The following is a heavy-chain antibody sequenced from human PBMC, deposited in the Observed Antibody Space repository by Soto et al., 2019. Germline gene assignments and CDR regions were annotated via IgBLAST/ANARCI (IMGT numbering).Heavy chain of an antibody. Sequence: PSETLSLTCAVYGGSFSGYYWSWIRQPPGKGLEWIGEINHSGSTNYNPSLKSRVTISVDTSKNQFSLKLSSVTAADTAAYYCARADREFAYWGQGTLVPVSS. CDR1: GGSFSGYY. CDR2: INHSGST. CDR3: ARADREFAY. V-gene: IGHV4-34*01. J-gene: IGHJ4*02. D-gene: IGHD1-26*01.